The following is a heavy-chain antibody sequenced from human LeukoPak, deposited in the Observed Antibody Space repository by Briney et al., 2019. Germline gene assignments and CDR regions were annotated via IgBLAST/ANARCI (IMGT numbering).Heavy chain of an antibody. V-gene: IGHV3-7*01. CDR2: IKQDGSEK. J-gene: IGHJ4*02. D-gene: IGHD5-18*01. CDR1: GFTFSSYS. Sequence: GGSLRLSCAASGFTFSSYSMTWVRQAPGKGLEWVANIKQDGSEKYYVDSVKGRFTISRDNAKNSLYLQMNSLRAEDTAVYYCASESWYSYGHDYWGQGTLVTVSS. CDR3: ASESWYSYGHDY.